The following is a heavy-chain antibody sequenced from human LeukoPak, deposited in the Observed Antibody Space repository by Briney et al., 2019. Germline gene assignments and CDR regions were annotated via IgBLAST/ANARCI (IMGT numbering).Heavy chain of an antibody. Sequence: ASVKVSCKASGYTFTSYDINWVRQATGQGLEWMGWMNPNSGNTGYAQKFQGRVTITRNTSISTAYMELSSLRSEDTAVYYCARGGPEYYDFWSGFDWFNKYYFDYWGQGTLVTVSS. CDR1: GYTFTSYD. D-gene: IGHD3-3*01. V-gene: IGHV1-8*03. J-gene: IGHJ4*02. CDR2: MNPNSGNT. CDR3: ARGGPEYYDFWSGFDWFNKYYFDY.